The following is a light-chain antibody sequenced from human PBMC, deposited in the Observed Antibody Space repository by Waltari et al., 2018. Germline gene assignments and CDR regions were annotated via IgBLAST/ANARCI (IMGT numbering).Light chain of an antibody. CDR1: SSNIGSNT. V-gene: IGLV1-44*01. Sequence: QSVLTQPPSASGTPGQRVTISCSGSSSNIGSNTVNWYQQLPGTAPKLLIYSNNQRPSGVPVRCAGSKSGTSASLAISGLQSEDEADYYCAAWDDSLNGAVFGGGTKLTVL. CDR3: AAWDDSLNGAV. CDR2: SNN. J-gene: IGLJ3*02.